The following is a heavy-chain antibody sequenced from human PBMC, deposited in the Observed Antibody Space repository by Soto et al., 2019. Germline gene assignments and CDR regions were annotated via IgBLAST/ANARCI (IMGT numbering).Heavy chain of an antibody. CDR3: AKEPATAKPEGVDF. D-gene: IGHD1-1*01. V-gene: IGHV1-2*02. CDR1: GYTFSDYY. CDR2: INPNSGGT. J-gene: IGHJ4*02. Sequence: ASVKVSCKASGYTFSDYYIHWVRQAPGQGLEWMGWINPNSGGTKYALKFQGGVTMTRDTSITTAYMELSRLRSGDTAVYYCAKEPATAKPEGVDFWGQGTLVTVSS.